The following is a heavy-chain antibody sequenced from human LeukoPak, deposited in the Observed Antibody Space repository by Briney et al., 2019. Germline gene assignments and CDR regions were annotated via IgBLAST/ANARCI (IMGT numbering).Heavy chain of an antibody. CDR2: ISSSGASK. Sequence: PGGSLRLSCAASGFTFGSYAMGWVRQAPGKGLEWVSAISSSGASKYYADSVKGRFTISRDNSKNTLYLQMNSLRAEDTAVYYCAKDLKSWKFGYGHYYFDYWGQGTLVTVSS. D-gene: IGHD3-16*01. J-gene: IGHJ4*02. CDR1: GFTFGSYA. CDR3: AKDLKSWKFGYGHYYFDY. V-gene: IGHV3-23*01.